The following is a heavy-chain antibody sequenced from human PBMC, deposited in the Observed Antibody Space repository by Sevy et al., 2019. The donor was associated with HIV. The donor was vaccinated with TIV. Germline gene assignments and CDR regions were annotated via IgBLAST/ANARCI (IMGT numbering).Heavy chain of an antibody. J-gene: IGHJ3*02. Sequence: SETLSLTCAVSGYSISSGYYWGWIRQPPGKGLEWIGSIYHSGSTYYNPSLKSRVTISVDMSKNQFSLKLSSVTAADTAVYYCARQRFGAFDIWGQGTMVTVSS. CDR1: GYSISSGYY. CDR2: IYHSGST. CDR3: ARQRFGAFDI. D-gene: IGHD3-10*01. V-gene: IGHV4-38-2*01.